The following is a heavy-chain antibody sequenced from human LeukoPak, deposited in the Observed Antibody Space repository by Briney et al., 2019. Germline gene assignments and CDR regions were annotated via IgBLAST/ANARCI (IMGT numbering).Heavy chain of an antibody. CDR3: ARVRRNWNDGALDY. V-gene: IGHV3-21*01. CDR1: GFTFSSYS. J-gene: IGHJ4*02. CDR2: ISSSSSYI. D-gene: IGHD1-1*01. Sequence: PGGSLRLSCAASGFTFSSYSMNWVRQAPGKGLEWVSSISSSSSYIYYADSVKGRFTISRDNAKNSLYLQTNSLRAEDTAVYYCARVRRNWNDGALDYWGQGTLVTVSS.